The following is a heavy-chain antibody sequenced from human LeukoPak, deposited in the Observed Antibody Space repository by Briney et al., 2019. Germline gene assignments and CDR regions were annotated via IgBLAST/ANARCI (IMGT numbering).Heavy chain of an antibody. CDR1: GYTFTDYY. Sequence: ASVKVSCKASGYTFTDYYVHWVQQAPGKGLEWMGRVDPEDGETIYAEKFQGRATITADTSTDTAYMQLSSLRSDDTAVYYCTWVTLGAFDIWGQGTMVTVSS. D-gene: IGHD3-16*01. V-gene: IGHV1-69-2*01. CDR3: TWVTLGAFDI. J-gene: IGHJ3*02. CDR2: VDPEDGET.